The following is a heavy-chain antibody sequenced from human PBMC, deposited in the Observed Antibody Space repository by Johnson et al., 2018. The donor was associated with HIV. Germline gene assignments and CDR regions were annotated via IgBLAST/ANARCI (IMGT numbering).Heavy chain of an antibody. D-gene: IGHD3-22*01. CDR2: ISSSGTTV. CDR1: GFTFSDYY. Sequence: QVQLVESGGGLVKPGGSLRLSCAASGFTFSDYYMSWIRQTPGKGLEWVSYISSSGTTVYSADSVKGRFSISRDNAKHSLYLQLNSLSAEDTAVYYCARDRGYWDAFDIWGQGTMVTVSS. J-gene: IGHJ3*02. CDR3: ARDRGYWDAFDI. V-gene: IGHV3-11*01.